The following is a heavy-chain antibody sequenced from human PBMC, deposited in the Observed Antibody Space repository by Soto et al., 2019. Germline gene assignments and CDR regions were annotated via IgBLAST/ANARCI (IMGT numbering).Heavy chain of an antibody. Sequence: QLQLQESGSGLVKPSQTLSLTCAVSGGSISSGGYSWSWIRQPPGKGLEWIGYIYHSGSTYYKPSRKSPGTISVDRSKNQFSLKLSSVTAADTAVYYCAREKACVSSYYFDYWGQGTLVTVSS. V-gene: IGHV4-30-2*01. D-gene: IGHD6-6*01. CDR1: GGSISSGGYS. CDR2: IYHSGST. J-gene: IGHJ4*02. CDR3: AREKACVSSYYFDY.